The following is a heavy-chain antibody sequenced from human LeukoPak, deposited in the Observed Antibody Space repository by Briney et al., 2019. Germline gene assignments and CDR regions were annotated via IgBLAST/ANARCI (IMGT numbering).Heavy chain of an antibody. D-gene: IGHD3-22*01. J-gene: IGHJ4*02. CDR2: ISAYNGNT. CDR3: ARDYYDSSGGGFDY. CDR1: GGTFSSYA. Sequence: ASVKVSCKASGGTFSSYAISWVRQAPGQGLEWMGWISAYNGNTNYAQKLQGRVTMTTDTSTSTAYMELRSLRSDDTAVYYCARDYYDSSGGGFDYWGQGTLVTVSS. V-gene: IGHV1-18*01.